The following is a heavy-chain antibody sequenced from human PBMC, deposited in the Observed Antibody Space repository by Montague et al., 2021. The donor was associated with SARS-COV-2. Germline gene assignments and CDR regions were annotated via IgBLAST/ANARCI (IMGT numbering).Heavy chain of an antibody. D-gene: IGHD3-10*01. CDR2: IFHLGST. V-gene: IGHV4-39*01. Sequence: SETLSLTCNISGDSMNNSDYYWAWIRQPPGKGLEWIGIIFHLGSTYYSPSLKSRVSISADTSKNQFYLDLRSVTAADTAVHFCAGLDRGSGHFDSWGQGILVTVSS. CDR1: GDSMNNSDYY. J-gene: IGHJ4*02. CDR3: AGLDRGSGHFDS.